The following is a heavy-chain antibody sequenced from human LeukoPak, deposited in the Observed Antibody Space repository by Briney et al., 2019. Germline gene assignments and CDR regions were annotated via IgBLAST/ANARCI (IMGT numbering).Heavy chain of an antibody. CDR3: ARDHPYCGGDCSTFDY. V-gene: IGHV1-2*02. CDR2: INPNSGGT. J-gene: IGHJ4*02. CDR1: GYTFTGYY. D-gene: IGHD2-21*02. Sequence: ASVKVSCKASGYTFTGYYMHWVRQAPGQGLEWMGWINPNSGGTNYAQKFQGRVTMTRDTSISTAYMELSRLRSDDTAVYHCARDHPYCGGDCSTFDYWGQGTLVTVSS.